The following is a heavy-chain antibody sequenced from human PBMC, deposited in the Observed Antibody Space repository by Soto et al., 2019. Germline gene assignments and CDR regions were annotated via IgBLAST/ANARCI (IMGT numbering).Heavy chain of an antibody. CDR1: GGYFYDDD. J-gene: IGHJ3*02. D-gene: IGHD2-21*01. V-gene: IGHV4-34*01. CDR3: ARGLTKVYLMRRYYAFDI. Sequence: QVQLQQWGAGLLKPSETLSLTCGVYGGYFYDDDWTSIRQSPGKGLKWIGEIKRSGNTYYSPSLGSRVSTPIDLSKTQFPLSLTSVPAADTAVYSCARGLTKVYLMRRYYAFDIWSQGTMVTVSS. CDR2: IKRSGNT.